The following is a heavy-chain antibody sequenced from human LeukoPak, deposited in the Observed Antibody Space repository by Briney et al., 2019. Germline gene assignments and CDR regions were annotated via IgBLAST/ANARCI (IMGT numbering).Heavy chain of an antibody. J-gene: IGHJ4*02. CDR1: GGSISSYY. D-gene: IGHD3-22*01. CDR3: ARALYDSSGYYSYYFDY. V-gene: IGHV4-59*01. Sequence: PSETLSLTCTASGGSISSYYWSWIRQPPGKGLEWIGYIYYSGSTNYNPPLKSRVTISVDTSKNQFSLKLSSVTAADTAVYYCARALYDSSGYYSYYFDYWGQGTLVTVSS. CDR2: IYYSGST.